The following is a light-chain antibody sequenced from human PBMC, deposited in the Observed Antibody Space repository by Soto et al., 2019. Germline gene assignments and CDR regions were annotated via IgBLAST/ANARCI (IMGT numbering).Light chain of an antibody. CDR2: GAS. Sequence: EIVLTQSPGTLSLSPGERATLSYRASQSVSSSYLAWYQQKPGQAPRLLIYGASSRATGIPDRFSGSGSGTDFTLTISRLEPEDFVVYYCQQYGNSPLTFGQGTKVEIK. CDR1: QSVSSSY. V-gene: IGKV3-20*01. CDR3: QQYGNSPLT. J-gene: IGKJ1*01.